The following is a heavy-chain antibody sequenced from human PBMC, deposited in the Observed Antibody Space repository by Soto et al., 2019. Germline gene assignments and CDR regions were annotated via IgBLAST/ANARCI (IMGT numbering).Heavy chain of an antibody. CDR2: IWYDGSNK. V-gene: IGHV3-33*01. CDR3: ARDNYGMDV. CDR1: GFTFSDYG. J-gene: IGHJ6*02. Sequence: GGSLRLSYAASGFTFSDYGMHWVRQAPGKGLEWVAVIWYDGSNKYYADSVKGRFTISRDNSKNTLYLQMNSLRAEDTAVYYCARDNYGMDVWGQGTTVTVSS.